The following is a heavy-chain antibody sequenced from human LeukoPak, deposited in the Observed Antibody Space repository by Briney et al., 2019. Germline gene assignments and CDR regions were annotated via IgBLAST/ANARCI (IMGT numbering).Heavy chain of an antibody. CDR1: GFTFSDYY. J-gene: IGHJ4*02. CDR3: AKNPRSGGLRYFDWLLPIDY. D-gene: IGHD3-9*01. CDR2: ISSSGSTI. V-gene: IGHV3-11*01. Sequence: GGSLRLSCAASGFTFSDYYMSWIRQAPGKGLEWVSYISSSGSTIYYADSVKGRFTISRDNSKNTLYLQMNSLRAEDTAVYYCAKNPRSGGLRYFDWLLPIDYWGQGTLVTVSS.